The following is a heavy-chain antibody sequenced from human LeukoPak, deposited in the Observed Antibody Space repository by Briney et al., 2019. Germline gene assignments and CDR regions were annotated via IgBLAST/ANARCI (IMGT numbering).Heavy chain of an antibody. CDR1: GFTFSSYS. D-gene: IGHD2-2*01. Sequence: GGSLRLSCAASGFTFSSYSMNWVRQAPGKGLEWVSSISSSSSYIYYADSVKGRFTISRDNAKNSLYLQMNSLRAEDTAVYYCARGRTSEEDRWAERDYSTSSMEAFDIWGQGTMVTVSS. CDR3: ARGRTSEEDRWAERDYSTSSMEAFDI. CDR2: ISSSSSYI. V-gene: IGHV3-21*01. J-gene: IGHJ3*02.